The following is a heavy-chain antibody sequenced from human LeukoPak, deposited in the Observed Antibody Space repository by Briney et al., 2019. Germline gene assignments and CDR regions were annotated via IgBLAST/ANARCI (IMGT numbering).Heavy chain of an antibody. J-gene: IGHJ4*02. CDR2: IYYSGST. Sequence: PSETLSLTCTVSGGSISGYYWSWTRQPPGKGLEWIGYIYYSGSTKYNPSLKSRVTISVDASKNQFSLRLSSLTAADTAVYYCARGALDTKTRFDYWGQGTLVTVSS. CDR3: ARGALDTKTRFDY. CDR1: GGSISGYY. V-gene: IGHV4-59*01. D-gene: IGHD5-18*01.